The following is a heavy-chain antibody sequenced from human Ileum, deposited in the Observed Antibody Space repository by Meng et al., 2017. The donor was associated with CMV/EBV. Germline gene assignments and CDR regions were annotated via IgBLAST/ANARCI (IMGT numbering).Heavy chain of an antibody. CDR3: ARSTLEIFDSSGHSH. CDR1: RFTFSDYY. Sequence: GGSLRLSCTASRFTFSDYYMTWIRQAPGKGLECLAYISGRSSSIFYTDSVKGRFTISRDNAKSSLYLEMNNVKVEDTAVYYCARSTLEIFDSSGHSHWGQGTLVTVSS. D-gene: IGHD3-22*01. J-gene: IGHJ1*01. CDR2: ISGRSSSI. V-gene: IGHV3-11*01.